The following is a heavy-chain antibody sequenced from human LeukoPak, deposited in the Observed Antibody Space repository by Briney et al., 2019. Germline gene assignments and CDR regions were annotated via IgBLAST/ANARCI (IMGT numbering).Heavy chain of an antibody. CDR3: ARDTFDSSGWIDY. Sequence: SETLSLTCTVSGGSISSYYWSWIRQPPGKGLEWIGYIYHSGSTNYNPSLKSRVTISVDTSKNQFSLKLSSVTAADTAVYYCARDTFDSSGWIDYWGQGTLVTVSS. V-gene: IGHV4-59*01. CDR2: IYHSGST. D-gene: IGHD6-19*01. CDR1: GGSISSYY. J-gene: IGHJ4*02.